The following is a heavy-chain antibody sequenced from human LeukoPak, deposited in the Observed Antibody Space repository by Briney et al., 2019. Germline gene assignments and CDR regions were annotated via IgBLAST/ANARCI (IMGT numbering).Heavy chain of an antibody. Sequence: SETLSLTCAVSGYSISSAYYWGLIRQPPGKGLEWIGSIYYSGSTYYNPSLKSRVTISVDTSKNQFSLRLSSVTAADTAVYYCARGFWDYGGISDYWGQGTLVTVSS. J-gene: IGHJ4*02. CDR2: IYYSGST. CDR1: GYSISSAYY. D-gene: IGHD4-23*01. V-gene: IGHV4-38-2*01. CDR3: ARGFWDYGGISDY.